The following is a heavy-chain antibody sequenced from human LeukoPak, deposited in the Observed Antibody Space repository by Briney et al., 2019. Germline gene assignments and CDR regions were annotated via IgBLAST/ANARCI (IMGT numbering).Heavy chain of an antibody. D-gene: IGHD1-14*01. J-gene: IGHJ6*03. CDR3: ARVGPWVNPDYYYYYMDV. Sequence: GGSLRLSCAASGFTFSSYEMNWVRQAPGKGLEWVSYITSSGSTIYYADSVKGRFTISRDNAKNSLYLQMNSLRAEDTAVYYCARVGPWVNPDYYYYYMDVWGKGTTVTVSS. CDR2: ITSSGSTI. V-gene: IGHV3-48*03. CDR1: GFTFSSYE.